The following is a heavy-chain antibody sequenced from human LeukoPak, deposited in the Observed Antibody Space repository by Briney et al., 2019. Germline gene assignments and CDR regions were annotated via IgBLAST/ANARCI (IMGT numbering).Heavy chain of an antibody. V-gene: IGHV3-33*06. D-gene: IGHD2-15*01. CDR2: IWYDGSNK. J-gene: IGHJ6*02. Sequence: PGGSLRLSCAASGFTFSSYGMHWVRQAPGKGLEWVAVIWYDGSNKYYADSVKGRFTISRDNSKNTLYLQMNSLRAEDTAVYYCAKALEWLGYCSGGSCYLGYYYYYYGMDVWGQGTTVTVSS. CDR1: GFTFSSYG. CDR3: AKALEWLGYCSGGSCYLGYYYYYYGMDV.